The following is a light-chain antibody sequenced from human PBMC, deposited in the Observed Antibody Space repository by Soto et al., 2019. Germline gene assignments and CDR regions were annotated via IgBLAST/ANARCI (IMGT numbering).Light chain of an antibody. CDR2: GAS. CDR3: QQYGSSPVT. CDR1: QAVNNNY. V-gene: IGKV3-20*01. Sequence: EIVLTQSPGTLSLSPGERVTLSCRASQAVNNNYLAWYQQIPGQAPRLLIYGASNRATGIPGRFGGSGSGTDFTLTISRLEPEDFAMYYCQQYGSSPVTFCGGTKVDIK. J-gene: IGKJ4*01.